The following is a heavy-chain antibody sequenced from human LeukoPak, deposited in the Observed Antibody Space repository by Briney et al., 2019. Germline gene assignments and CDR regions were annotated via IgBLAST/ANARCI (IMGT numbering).Heavy chain of an antibody. J-gene: IGHJ3*02. V-gene: IGHV3-23*01. CDR2: ISGSGGST. D-gene: IGHD2-15*01. Sequence: QTGGSLRLSCAASGFTFSGYAMSWVRQAPGKGLEWVSAISGSGGSTYYADSVKGRFTISRDNSKNTLYLQMNSLRAEDTAVYYCARFGGGSPGAFDIWGQGTMVTVSS. CDR1: GFTFSGYA. CDR3: ARFGGGSPGAFDI.